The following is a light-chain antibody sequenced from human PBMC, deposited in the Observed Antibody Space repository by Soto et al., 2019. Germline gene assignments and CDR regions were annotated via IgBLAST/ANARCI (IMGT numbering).Light chain of an antibody. V-gene: IGKV1-5*03. CDR2: KAS. CDR3: QQYQTYSQ. CDR1: QSINTW. Sequence: DIQMTQSPSTLSASVGDRVTITCRASQSINTWLAWYQLKPGRAPKLLIYKASTLESGVSSRFSGRGSGTEFTLTIRSLQPDDFATYYCQQYQTYSQFGQGTKVEIK. J-gene: IGKJ1*01.